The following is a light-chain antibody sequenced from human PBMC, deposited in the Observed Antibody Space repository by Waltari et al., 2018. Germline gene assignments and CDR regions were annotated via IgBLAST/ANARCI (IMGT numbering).Light chain of an antibody. CDR2: GSS. J-gene: IGKJ1*01. Sequence: EIVMTQSPATLSVSPGERATLSCRASKSVSRNLAWYQQKPGQAPRLLIYGSSTRATGIPAMFSGSGSETEFTLTISGLQSEDSAVYYCQQYNDWPRTFVLGTRVEIE. V-gene: IGKV3-15*01. CDR3: QQYNDWPRT. CDR1: KSVSRN.